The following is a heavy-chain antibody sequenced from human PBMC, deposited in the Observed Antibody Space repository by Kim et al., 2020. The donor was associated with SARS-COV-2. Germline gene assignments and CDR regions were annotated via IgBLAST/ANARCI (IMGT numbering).Heavy chain of an antibody. V-gene: IGHV4-34*01. J-gene: IGHJ3*02. CDR3: ARVARPKGAFDI. CDR1: GGSFSGYY. CDR2: INHSGST. Sequence: SETLSLTCAVYGGSFSGYYWSWIRQPPGKGLEWIGEINHSGSTNYNPSLKSRVTISVDTSKNQFSLKLSSVTAADTAVYYCARVARPKGAFDIWGQGTMVTVSS. D-gene: IGHD6-6*01.